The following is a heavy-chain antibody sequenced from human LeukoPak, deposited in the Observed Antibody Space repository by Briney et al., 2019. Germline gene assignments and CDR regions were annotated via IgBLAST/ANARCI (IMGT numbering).Heavy chain of an antibody. CDR3: ARSYDILTGYYTQPYFDY. J-gene: IGHJ4*02. Sequence: PGGSLRLSCAASGFTFSSYAMSWVRQAPGKGLEWVSAISGSGGSTYYADSVKGRFTISRDNSRNTLYLQMNSLRAEDTAVYYCARSYDILTGYYTQPYFDYWGQGTLVTVSS. CDR2: ISGSGGST. D-gene: IGHD3-9*01. V-gene: IGHV3-23*01. CDR1: GFTFSSYA.